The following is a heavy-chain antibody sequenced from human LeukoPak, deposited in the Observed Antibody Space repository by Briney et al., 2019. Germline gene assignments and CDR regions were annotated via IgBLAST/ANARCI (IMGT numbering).Heavy chain of an antibody. Sequence: ASVKVSCKASGYTFTSYGISWVRQAPGQGLEWMGWISAYNGNTNYAQKLQGRVTMTTDTSTSTACMELRSLRSDDTAVYYCARDRGIVATTHFDYWGQGTLVTVSS. V-gene: IGHV1-18*01. CDR1: GYTFTSYG. CDR2: ISAYNGNT. D-gene: IGHD5-12*01. CDR3: ARDRGIVATTHFDY. J-gene: IGHJ4*02.